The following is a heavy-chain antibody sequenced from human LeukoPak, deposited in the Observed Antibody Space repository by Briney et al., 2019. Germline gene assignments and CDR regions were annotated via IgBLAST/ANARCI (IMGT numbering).Heavy chain of an antibody. J-gene: IGHJ5*02. CDR1: GGSFSGYY. CDR3: ARGDIVVVPAARPLDP. CDR2: INHSGST. V-gene: IGHV4-34*01. Sequence: PPETLSLTCAVYGGSFSGYYWSWIRQPPGKGLEWIGEINHSGSTNYNPSLKSRVTISVDTSKNQFSLRLSSVTAADTAVYYCARGDIVVVPAARPLDPWGQGTLVTVSS. D-gene: IGHD2-2*01.